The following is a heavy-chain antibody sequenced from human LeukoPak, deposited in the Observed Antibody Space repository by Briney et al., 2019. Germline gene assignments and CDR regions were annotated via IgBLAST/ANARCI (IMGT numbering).Heavy chain of an antibody. CDR3: VRDSYSSGWYYGMDV. V-gene: IGHV3-53*01. J-gene: IGHJ6*02. Sequence: GGSLRLSCAASGFTFSSYAMSWVRQAPGKGLEWVSVIYSGGNTYYADSVKGRFTISRDNSKNTLYLQMNSLRAEDTAVYYCVRDSYSSGWYYGMDVWGQGTTVTVSS. CDR2: IYSGGNT. CDR1: GFTFSSYA. D-gene: IGHD6-19*01.